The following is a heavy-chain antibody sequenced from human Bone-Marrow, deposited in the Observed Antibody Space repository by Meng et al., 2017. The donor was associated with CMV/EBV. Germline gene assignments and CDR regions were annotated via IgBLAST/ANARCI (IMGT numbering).Heavy chain of an antibody. J-gene: IGHJ4*02. V-gene: IGHV1-69*10. CDR2: IIPILGIA. CDR3: AREGPGDGATYFFDY. Sequence: SVKVSCKASGGTFSSYAISWVRQAPGQGLEWMGGIIPILGIANYAQKFQGRVTITADKSTSTAYMELSSLRSEDTAVYYCAREGPGDGATYFFDYWGQGTLVTVSS. CDR1: GGTFSSYA. D-gene: IGHD1-26*01.